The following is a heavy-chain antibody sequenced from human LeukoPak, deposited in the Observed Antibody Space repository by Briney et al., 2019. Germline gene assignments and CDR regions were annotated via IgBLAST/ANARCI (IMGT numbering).Heavy chain of an antibody. CDR3: ATGRYYDSSGYYRLEIIGHFDY. V-gene: IGHV1-24*01. CDR2: FDPEDGET. D-gene: IGHD3-22*01. CDR1: GYTLTELS. Sequence: ASVKVSCKVSGYTLTELSMHWVRQAPGKGLEWMGGFDPEDGETIYAQKFQGRVTMTEDTSTDTAYMELSSLRSEDTAVYYCATGRYYDSSGYYRLEIIGHFDYWGQGTLVTVSS. J-gene: IGHJ4*02.